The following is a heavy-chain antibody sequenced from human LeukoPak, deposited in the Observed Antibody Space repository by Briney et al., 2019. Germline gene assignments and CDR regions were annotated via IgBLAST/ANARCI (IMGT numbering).Heavy chain of an antibody. CDR1: GGSISSGDNY. Sequence: SRTLSLTCTVSGGSISSGDNYCSWVRQPPGKGLEWIGYIYYSGSTYYNPSLKSRLSMSVDTSRNQCSLQLTSVTAADTAVYYCVQLLIGRFDPWGQGLLVTVSS. J-gene: IGHJ5*02. D-gene: IGHD2-2*01. CDR2: IYYSGST. CDR3: VQLLIGRFDP. V-gene: IGHV4-30-4*01.